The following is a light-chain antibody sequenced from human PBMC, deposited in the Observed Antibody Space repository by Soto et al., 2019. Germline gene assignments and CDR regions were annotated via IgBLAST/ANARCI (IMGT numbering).Light chain of an antibody. J-gene: IGKJ2*01. CDR1: QSVRSY. V-gene: IGKV3-11*01. CDR3: QQRSSWPRT. CDR2: DAS. Sequence: EIVLTQSPATLSLSPGERATLSCRASQSVRSYLAWYQQKPGQAPRLLIYDASNRATGIPARFSGGGSGTDFTLTISSLEPEDFAVYYCQQRSSWPRTFGQGTKLDIK.